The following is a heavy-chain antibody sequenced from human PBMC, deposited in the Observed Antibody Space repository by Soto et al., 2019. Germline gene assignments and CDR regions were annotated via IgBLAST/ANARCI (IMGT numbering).Heavy chain of an antibody. CDR2: INHSGST. V-gene: IGHV4-34*01. CDR3: ARERDSGYDSNYFYMDV. CDR1: GGSFSGYY. Sequence: SETLSLTCAVYGGSFSGYYWSRIRQPPGKGLEWIGEINHSGSTNYNPSLKSRVTISVDTSKNQFSLKLSSVTAADTAVYYCARERDSGYDSNYFYMDVWGKGTTVTVSS. D-gene: IGHD5-12*01. J-gene: IGHJ6*03.